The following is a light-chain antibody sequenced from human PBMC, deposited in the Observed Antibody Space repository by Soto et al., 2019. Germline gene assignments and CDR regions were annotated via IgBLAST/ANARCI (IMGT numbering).Light chain of an antibody. Sequence: EIVLTQSPATLSLSPGERATLSCRASQSVSSYLAWYQQKPGQAPRLLIYDASNRATGIPARFSGSGSGTDFTLTINSPQSEDFAVYYCQQYSFLPRTFGQGTKVDIK. CDR3: QQYSFLPRT. V-gene: IGKV3-11*01. CDR1: QSVSSY. CDR2: DAS. J-gene: IGKJ1*01.